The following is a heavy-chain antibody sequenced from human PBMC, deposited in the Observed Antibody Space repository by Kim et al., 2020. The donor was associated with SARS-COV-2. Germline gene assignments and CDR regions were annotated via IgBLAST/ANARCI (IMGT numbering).Heavy chain of an antibody. CDR2: INHSGST. V-gene: IGHV4-34*01. CDR3: AGYYDILTGYPGYYYYGMDV. CDR1: GGSFSGYY. Sequence: SETLSLTCAVYGGSFSGYYWSWIRQPPGKGLEWIGEINHSGSTNYNPSLKSRVTISVDTSKNQFSLKLSSVTAADTAVYYCAGYYDILTGYPGYYYYGMDVWGQGTTVTVSS. J-gene: IGHJ6*02. D-gene: IGHD3-9*01.